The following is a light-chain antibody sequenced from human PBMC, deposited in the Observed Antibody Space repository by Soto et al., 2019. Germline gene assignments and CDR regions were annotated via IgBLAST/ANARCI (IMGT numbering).Light chain of an antibody. J-gene: IGLJ2*01. CDR1: RSNLGAGYD. CDR3: QSYDSSLSGVV. CDR2: AND. Sequence: QSVLTQPPSVSGAPGQRVTISCTGSRSNLGAGYDVHWYQHLPGTAPKLSIYANDNRPSGVPDRFSGSKSDTSASLAITGLQAEDEADYYCQSYDSSLSGVVFGGGTKLTVL. V-gene: IGLV1-40*01.